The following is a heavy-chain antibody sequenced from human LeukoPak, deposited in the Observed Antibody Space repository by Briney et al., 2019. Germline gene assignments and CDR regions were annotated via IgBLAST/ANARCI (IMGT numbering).Heavy chain of an antibody. J-gene: IGHJ4*02. CDR2: IGGSGGSA. Sequence: GVSLRLSCAASGFTFSSYAMSWVRQAPGKGLEWVSAIGGSGGSALYADSVKGRFNIPRDNSKNTLYLQMNSLRAEDTAVYYCAKDIYERTSVVAFDYWGQGTLVTVSS. D-gene: IGHD4-23*01. CDR1: GFTFSSYA. V-gene: IGHV3-23*01. CDR3: AKDIYERTSVVAFDY.